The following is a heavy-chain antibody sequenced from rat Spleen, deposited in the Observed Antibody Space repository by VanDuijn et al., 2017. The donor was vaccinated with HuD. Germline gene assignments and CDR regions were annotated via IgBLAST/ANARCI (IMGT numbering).Heavy chain of an antibody. CDR2: IGPTNGDT. D-gene: IGHD1-2*01. V-gene: IGHV1-32*01. J-gene: IGHJ4*01. Sequence: QVQLQQSRAELVKPAASVTLSCKASGYTFTNHYLHWVKQSPSQGLEWIGWIGPTNGDTSYAQKFKGKATMTVDKSARTNYLTPTSHTTQDSAVYYCARQDGGAARVMDAWGQGASVTVSS. CDR3: ARQDGGAARVMDA. CDR1: GYTFTNHY.